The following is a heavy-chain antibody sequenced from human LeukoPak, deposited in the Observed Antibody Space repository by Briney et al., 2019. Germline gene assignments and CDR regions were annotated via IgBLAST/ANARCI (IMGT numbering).Heavy chain of an antibody. CDR3: ARGFYGAVTTYYFDY. CDR1: GYSISSGYY. V-gene: IGHV4-38-2*02. CDR2: IYHSGST. D-gene: IGHD4-17*01. J-gene: IGHJ4*02. Sequence: SETLSLPCTVSGYSISSGYYWGWIRQPPGKGLEWIGSIYHSGSTYYNPSLKSRVTISVDTSKNQFSLKLSSVTAADTAVYYCARGFYGAVTTYYFDYWGQGTLVTVSS.